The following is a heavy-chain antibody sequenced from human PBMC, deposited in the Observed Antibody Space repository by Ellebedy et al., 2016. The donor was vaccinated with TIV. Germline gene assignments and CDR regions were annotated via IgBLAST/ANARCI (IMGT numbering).Heavy chain of an antibody. V-gene: IGHV4-39*07. CDR1: GGSISSSSYF. J-gene: IGHJ6*02. Sequence: MPSETLSLTCIVSGGSISSSSYFWGWIRQPPGKGLEWIGSIYYSGRTYCNPSLKSRVTVSVDTSKNQFSLKLSSVTAADTAVYYCARGLLYYDFWSGYYKGAGDYYYAMDVWGQGTTVTVSS. D-gene: IGHD3-3*01. CDR3: ARGLLYYDFWSGYYKGAGDYYYAMDV. CDR2: IYYSGRT.